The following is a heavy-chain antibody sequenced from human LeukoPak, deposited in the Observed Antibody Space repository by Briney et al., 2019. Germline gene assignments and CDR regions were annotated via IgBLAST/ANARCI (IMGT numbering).Heavy chain of an antibody. CDR2: IKQDGSEK. CDR3: ARGTSGYYYGVDV. CDR1: GFTFSSYA. V-gene: IGHV3-7*01. Sequence: GGSLRLSCAASGFTFSSYAMSWVRRAPGKGLEWVANIKQDGSEKSYVDSVKGRFTISRDNAKNSMSLQVNSLSAEDTAVYYCARGTSGYYYGVDVWGQGTTVTVS. J-gene: IGHJ6*02. D-gene: IGHD3-10*01.